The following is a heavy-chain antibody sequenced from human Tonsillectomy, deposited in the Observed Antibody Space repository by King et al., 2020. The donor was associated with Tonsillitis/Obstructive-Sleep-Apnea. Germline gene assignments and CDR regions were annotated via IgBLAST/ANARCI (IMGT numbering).Heavy chain of an antibody. D-gene: IGHD4-11*01. J-gene: IGHJ6*03. CDR3: ARLPASTVNYYQDG. CDR1: GFSLSNSGMC. V-gene: IGHV2-70*11. CDR2: IDWDDDK. Sequence: VTLKESGPALVKPTQTLTLTCTFSGFSLSNSGMCVSWIRQPPGMALEWLARIDWDDDKYYSTSLKTRLTISKDTSKNQVVLTMTNMDPVDTATYYCARLPASTVNYYQDGWGKGTTGTVSS.